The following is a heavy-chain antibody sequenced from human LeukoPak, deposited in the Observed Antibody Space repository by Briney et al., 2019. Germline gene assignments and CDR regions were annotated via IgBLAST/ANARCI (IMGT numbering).Heavy chain of an antibody. Sequence: GGSLRLSCAASGFTFDDYAMHWVRQAPGKGLEWVSGISWNSGSIGYADSVKGRFTISRDNAKNSLYLQMNSLRAEDTALYYCAKDIGVGDSSGYYYPSFDYWGQGTLVTVSS. CDR1: GFTFDDYA. J-gene: IGHJ4*02. V-gene: IGHV3-9*01. CDR2: ISWNSGSI. D-gene: IGHD3-22*01. CDR3: AKDIGVGDSSGYYYPSFDY.